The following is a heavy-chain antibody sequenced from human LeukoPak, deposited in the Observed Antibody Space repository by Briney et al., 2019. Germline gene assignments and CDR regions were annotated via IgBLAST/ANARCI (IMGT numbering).Heavy chain of an antibody. Sequence: GGSLRLSCAVSGLTFSNHALSWVRQAPGKGLEWVSAISGRDESTYYADSVKGRFTISRDNSKSTLYLQMSSLRAEDTAVYHCAKVTGTTNYWGQGTLATVSS. J-gene: IGHJ4*02. CDR3: AKVTGTTNY. CDR1: GLTFSNHA. CDR2: ISGRDEST. V-gene: IGHV3-23*01. D-gene: IGHD1-1*01.